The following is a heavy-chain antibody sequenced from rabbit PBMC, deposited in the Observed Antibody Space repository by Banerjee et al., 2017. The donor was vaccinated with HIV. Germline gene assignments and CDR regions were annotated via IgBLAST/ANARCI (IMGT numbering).Heavy chain of an antibody. V-gene: IGHV1S45*01. Sequence: QEQLVESGGGLVQPEGSLTLTCTASGFSFSSSYSMCWVRQAPGKGLEWIACIYAGSSGSTYYASWAKGRFTISKTSSTTVTLQVTSLTAADTATYFCARAVFYTYIYFDLWGQGTLVTVS. CDR3: ARAVFYTYIYFDL. D-gene: IGHD6-1*01. J-gene: IGHJ4*01. CDR2: IYAGSSGST. CDR1: GFSFSSSYS.